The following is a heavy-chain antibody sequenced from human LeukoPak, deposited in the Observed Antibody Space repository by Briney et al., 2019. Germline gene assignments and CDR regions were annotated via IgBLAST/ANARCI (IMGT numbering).Heavy chain of an antibody. CDR2: IYYSGTT. J-gene: IGHJ4*02. CDR3: ARSGSYAGFFDY. CDR1: GGSISSYY. D-gene: IGHD1-26*01. Sequence: SETLSLTGAVSGGSISSYYWSWIRQPAGKGLEWIGYIYYSGTTNNNPSLKSRVTISVDTSKNQFSLKLSSVTAADTAVYYCARSGSYAGFFDYWGQGTLVTVSS. V-gene: IGHV4-59*01.